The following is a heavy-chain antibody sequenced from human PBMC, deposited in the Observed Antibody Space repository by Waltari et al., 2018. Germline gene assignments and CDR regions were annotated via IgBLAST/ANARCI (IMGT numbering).Heavy chain of an antibody. V-gene: IGHV3-53*02. CDR1: GFTVSISY. D-gene: IGHD1-26*01. CDR2: IYRGGST. CDR3: ARDHGVSYLEGALDI. J-gene: IGHJ3*02. Sequence: EVQLVETGGGLIQPVGSLRLSCASSGFTVSISYMTWVRQAPGKGLEGVSVIYRGGSTFYADPVKGRFTISRDDSKNTLYLQMSNPRAEDTAVYYCARDHGVSYLEGALDIWGQGTMVTVSS.